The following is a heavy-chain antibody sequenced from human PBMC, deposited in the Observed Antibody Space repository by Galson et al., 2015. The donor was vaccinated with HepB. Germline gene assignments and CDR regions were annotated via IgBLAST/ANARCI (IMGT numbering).Heavy chain of an antibody. V-gene: IGHV4-34*01. CDR1: RGSLSGYF. D-gene: IGHD6-13*01. CDR3: ARGELTSTWAAPGY. Sequence: ETLSLTCVVSRGSLSGYFWSWIRQSPGEGLEWIGEINHSGNTNFHPSLKSRVTMSLDTSENQFSLNLTSVTAADTAVYYCARGELTSTWAAPGYWGQGILATVSP. J-gene: IGHJ4*02. CDR2: INHSGNT.